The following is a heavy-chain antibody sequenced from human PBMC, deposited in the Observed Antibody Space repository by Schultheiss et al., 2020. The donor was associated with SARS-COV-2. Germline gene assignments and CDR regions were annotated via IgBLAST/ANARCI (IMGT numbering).Heavy chain of an antibody. CDR1: GFTFGDYA. CDR3: AREKVVITAAGLDY. V-gene: IGHV3-23*01. J-gene: IGHJ4*02. CDR2: ISGIGDTT. Sequence: GGSLRLSCTASGFTFGDYAMSWVRQAPGKGLEWVSIISGIGDTTYFADSVKGRFTISRDTSKNTLYLQINSLRAEDTAVYYCAREKVVITAAGLDYWGQGALVTVSS. D-gene: IGHD2-15*01.